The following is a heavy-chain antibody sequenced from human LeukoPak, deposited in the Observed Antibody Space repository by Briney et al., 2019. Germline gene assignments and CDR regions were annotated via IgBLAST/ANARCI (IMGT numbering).Heavy chain of an antibody. CDR3: AELGITMIGGV. D-gene: IGHD3-10*02. CDR2: IKEDGSEK. CDR1: GFTFSSYW. Sequence: GGSLRLSCAASGFTFSSYWMNWVRQAPGKGLEWVAHIKEDGSEKYYVDSVKGRFTISRDNAKNSLYLQMNSLRAEDTAVYYCAELGITMIGGVWGKGTTVTISS. J-gene: IGHJ6*04. V-gene: IGHV3-7*01.